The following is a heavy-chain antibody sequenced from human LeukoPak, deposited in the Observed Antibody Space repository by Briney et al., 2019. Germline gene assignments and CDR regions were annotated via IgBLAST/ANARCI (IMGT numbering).Heavy chain of an antibody. V-gene: IGHV4-59*01. CDR3: ARDSYCSSTSCYYWYFDL. J-gene: IGHJ2*01. Sequence: PSETLSLTCTVPGGSISSYYWSWIRQPPGKGLEWIGYIYYSGSTNYNPSLKSRVTISVDTSKNQFSLKLSSVTAADTAVYYCARDSYCSSTSCYYWYFDLWGRGTLVTVSS. CDR1: GGSISSYY. D-gene: IGHD2-2*01. CDR2: IYYSGST.